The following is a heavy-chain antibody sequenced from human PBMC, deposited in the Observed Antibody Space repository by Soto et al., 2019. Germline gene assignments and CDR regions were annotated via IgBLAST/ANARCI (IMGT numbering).Heavy chain of an antibody. CDR1: GFTFSSYS. Sequence: GGSLRLSCAASGFTFSSYSMNWVRQAPGKGLEWVSSISSSSSYIYYADSVKGRFTISRDNAKNSLYLQMNSLRAEDTAVYYCASTNTGDTAMVLFDYWGQGTLVTVSS. J-gene: IGHJ4*02. V-gene: IGHV3-21*01. D-gene: IGHD5-18*01. CDR3: ASTNTGDTAMVLFDY. CDR2: ISSSSSYI.